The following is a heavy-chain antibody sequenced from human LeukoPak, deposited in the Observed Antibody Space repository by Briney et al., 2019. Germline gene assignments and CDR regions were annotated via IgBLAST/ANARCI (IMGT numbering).Heavy chain of an antibody. CDR1: GFTFSSYA. Sequence: GGSLRLSCAASGFTFSSYARSWVRQAPGKGLEWVSAISGSGGSTYYADSVKGRFTTSRDNSKNTLYLQMNSLRAEDTAVYYCAKGSTMIVVDEYYFDYWGQGTLVTVSS. CDR2: ISGSGGST. D-gene: IGHD3-22*01. CDR3: AKGSTMIVVDEYYFDY. J-gene: IGHJ4*02. V-gene: IGHV3-23*01.